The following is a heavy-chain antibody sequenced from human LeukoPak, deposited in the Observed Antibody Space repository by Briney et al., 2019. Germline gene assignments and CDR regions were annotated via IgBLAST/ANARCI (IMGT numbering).Heavy chain of an antibody. CDR2: ISYDGSNK. V-gene: IGHV3-30-3*01. CDR3: ARGVRGDCSSTSCYTLYYYYYMDV. D-gene: IGHD2-2*02. J-gene: IGHJ6*03. Sequence: GGSLRLSCLASGFTFSSYAMHWVRQAPGKGLEWVTLISYDGSNKYYADSVKGRFTLSRDNSKNTLFLQMNSLRAEDTAVYYCARGVRGDCSSTSCYTLYYYYYMDVWGKGTTVTVSS. CDR1: GFTFSSYA.